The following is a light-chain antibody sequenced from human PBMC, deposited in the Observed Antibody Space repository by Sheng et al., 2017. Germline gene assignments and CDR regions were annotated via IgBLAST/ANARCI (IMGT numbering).Light chain of an antibody. Sequence: QTVVTQEPSLTVSPGGTVTLTCASNTGAVTSGYYPNWFQQKPGQAPKTLIYNTDNKYSWTPARFSGSLLGGTAALTLSGAQPEDEADYYCLLYYGGSQRVFGGWTKLTVL. J-gene: IGLJ3*02. CDR3: LLYYGGSQRV. V-gene: IGLV7-43*01. CDR1: TGAVTSGYY. CDR2: NTD.